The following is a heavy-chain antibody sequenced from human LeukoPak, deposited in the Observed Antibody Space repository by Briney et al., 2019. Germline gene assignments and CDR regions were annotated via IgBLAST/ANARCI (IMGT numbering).Heavy chain of an antibody. CDR3: ARLIVVVAATPPEDAFDI. V-gene: IGHV3-30*03. CDR1: GFTFSSYG. Sequence: GRSLRLSCAASGFTFSSYGMHWVRQAPGKGLEWVAVISYDGSNKYYADSVKGRFTISRDNSKNTLYLQMSSLRAEDTAVYYCARLIVVVAATPPEDAFDIWGQGTMVTVSS. CDR2: ISYDGSNK. D-gene: IGHD2-15*01. J-gene: IGHJ3*02.